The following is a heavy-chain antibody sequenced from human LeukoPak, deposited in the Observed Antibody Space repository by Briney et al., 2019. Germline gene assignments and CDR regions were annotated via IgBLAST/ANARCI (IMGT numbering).Heavy chain of an antibody. CDR2: ISAYNGNT. CDR1: GYTFTSCG. D-gene: IGHD3-3*01. CDR3: ARDRNYDFWSGSKRGYWFDP. V-gene: IGHV1-18*01. Sequence: ASVMVSCKASGYTFTSCGISWVRQAPGQWLEWMGRISAYNGNTNYAQKLHGRVTMTRDTSISTAYMELSRLRSDDTAVYYCARDRNYDFWSGSKRGYWFDPWGQGTLVTVSS. J-gene: IGHJ5*02.